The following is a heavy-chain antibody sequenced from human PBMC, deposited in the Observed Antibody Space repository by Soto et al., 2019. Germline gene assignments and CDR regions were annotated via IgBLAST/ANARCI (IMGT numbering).Heavy chain of an antibody. CDR3: ARLHSSGWYYFDY. CDR2: IYYSGST. V-gene: IGHV4-59*08. J-gene: IGHJ4*02. D-gene: IGHD6-19*01. Sequence: SETLSLTCTVSGGSISSYYWSWIRQPPGKGLEWIGYIYYSGSTNYNPSLKSRVTTSVDTSKNQFSLKLSSVTAADTAVYYCARLHSSGWYYFDYWGQGTLVTVSS. CDR1: GGSISSYY.